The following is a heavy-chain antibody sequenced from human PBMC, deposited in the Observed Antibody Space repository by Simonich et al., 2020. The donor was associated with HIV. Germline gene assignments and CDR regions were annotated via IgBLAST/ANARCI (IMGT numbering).Heavy chain of an antibody. D-gene: IGHD6-13*01. Sequence: QLQLQESGPALVKPSETLSLTCTVSGGSISSSSYYWDWIRQPPGKGLAWVGKVYYSGSTYYNPSPKSRVTISVDTSKNQFSLKLSSVTAADTAVYYCVRRIAATATHYFDYWGQGTLVTVSS. CDR2: VYYSGST. V-gene: IGHV4-39*01. CDR3: VRRIAATATHYFDY. CDR1: GGSISSSSYY. J-gene: IGHJ4*02.